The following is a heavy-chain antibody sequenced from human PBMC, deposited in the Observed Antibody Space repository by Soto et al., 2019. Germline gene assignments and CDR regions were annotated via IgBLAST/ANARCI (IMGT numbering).Heavy chain of an antibody. D-gene: IGHD6-13*01. J-gene: IGHJ5*02. CDR1: GGTFSSYA. V-gene: IGHV1-69*13. CDR2: IIPIFGTA. Sequence: ASVKVSCKASGGTFSSYAISWVRQAPGQGLEWMGGIIPIFGTANYAQKFQGRVTITADESTSTAYMELSSLRSEDTAVYYCARCAAADSPDNWFDPWGQGTLVTVSS. CDR3: ARCAAADSPDNWFDP.